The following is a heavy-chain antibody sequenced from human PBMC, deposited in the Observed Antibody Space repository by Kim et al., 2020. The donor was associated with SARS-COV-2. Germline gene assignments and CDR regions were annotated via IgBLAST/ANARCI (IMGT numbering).Heavy chain of an antibody. CDR3: AIARSVLRTQYSGSPVGWFDP. V-gene: IGHV7-4-1*02. J-gene: IGHJ5*02. CDR1: GYTFTSYA. Sequence: ASVKVSCKASGYTFTSYAMNWVRQAPGQGLEWMGWINTNTGNPTYAQGFTGRFVFSLDTSVSTAYLQISSLKAEDTAVYYCAIARSVLRTQYSGSPVGWFDPWGQGTLVTVSS. CDR2: INTNTGNP. D-gene: IGHD1-26*01.